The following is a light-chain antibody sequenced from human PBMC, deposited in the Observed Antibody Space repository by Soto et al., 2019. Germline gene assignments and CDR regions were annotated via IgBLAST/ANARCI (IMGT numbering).Light chain of an antibody. CDR3: AAWDDSLNGVL. V-gene: IGLV1-44*01. Sequence: QSVLTQPPLASGTPGQRVTISCSGSSSNIGGNTVNWYQQLPGTAPKLLIYTNNQRPSGVPDRFSGSKSGTSASLAISGLQSEDEADYYCAAWDDSLNGVLFGGGTKLTVL. J-gene: IGLJ2*01. CDR1: SSNIGGNT. CDR2: TNN.